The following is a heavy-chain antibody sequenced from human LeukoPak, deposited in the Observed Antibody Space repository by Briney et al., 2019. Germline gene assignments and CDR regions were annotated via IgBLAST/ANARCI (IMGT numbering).Heavy chain of an antibody. Sequence: ASVKVSCKASGYTFSSYDINWVRQATGQGPEWLGWMNPNSGNTGYAQRFQGRVTMTRNTSISTAFMELSSLRSDDTAVYYCARETSSRFFDYWGQGTLLTVSS. CDR3: ARETSSRFFDY. CDR2: MNPNSGNT. V-gene: IGHV1-8*01. J-gene: IGHJ4*02. CDR1: GYTFSSYD.